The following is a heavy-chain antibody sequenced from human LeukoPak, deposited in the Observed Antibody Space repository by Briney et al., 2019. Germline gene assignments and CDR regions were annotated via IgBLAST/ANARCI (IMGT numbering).Heavy chain of an antibody. CDR1: GFTFSSYG. CDR2: IWYDGSKK. CDR3: ARDRAARYFDY. Sequence: GGSLRLSCAASGFTFSSYGMHWVRQAPGKGLEWVAIIWYDGSKKYYADSVKGRFTISRDNSKNTLYLQMNSLRAEDSAVYYCARDRAARYFDYWGQGVLATVSS. V-gene: IGHV3-33*01. J-gene: IGHJ4*02. D-gene: IGHD6-6*01.